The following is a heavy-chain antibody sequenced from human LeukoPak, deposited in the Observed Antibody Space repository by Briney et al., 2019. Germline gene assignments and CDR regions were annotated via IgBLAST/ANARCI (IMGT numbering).Heavy chain of an antibody. CDR2: IYYSGST. D-gene: IGHD3-22*01. CDR1: GGSISTYY. CDR3: ARGNYDTGAYYSPSYWYFDL. Sequence: SETLSLTCTVSGGSISTYYWSWIRQPPGKGLEWIGYIYYSGSTTYNPSLKSRVTISVDTSNNQISLNLSSVTAADTAVYHCARGNYDTGAYYSPSYWYFDLWGRGTLVTVSS. V-gene: IGHV4-59*01. J-gene: IGHJ2*01.